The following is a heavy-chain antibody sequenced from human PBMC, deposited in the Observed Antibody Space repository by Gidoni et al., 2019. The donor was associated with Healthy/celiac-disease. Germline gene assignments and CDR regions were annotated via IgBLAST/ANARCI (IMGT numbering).Heavy chain of an antibody. CDR2: INHSGST. CDR1: GGSFSGSY. D-gene: IGHD3-16*02. CDR3: ARGYYDYVWGSYRFPTGVSFDY. Sequence: QVQLQQWGAGLLKPSETLSLTCAVYGGSFSGSYWSWIRQPPGKGLEWIGEINHSGSTNYNPSLKSRVTISVDTSKNQFSLKLSSVTAADTAVYYCARGYYDYVWGSYRFPTGVSFDYWGQGTLVTVSS. J-gene: IGHJ4*02. V-gene: IGHV4-34*01.